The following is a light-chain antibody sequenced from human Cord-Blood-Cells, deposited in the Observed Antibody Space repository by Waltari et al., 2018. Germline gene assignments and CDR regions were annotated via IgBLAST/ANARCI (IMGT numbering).Light chain of an antibody. V-gene: IGKV3-15*01. CDR2: GAS. CDR1: QSVSSN. Sequence: EIVMTQSPATLSVSPGERAPLSCRATQSVSSNLAWYQQKPGQAPRHLIYGASTRATGIAARFSGSVYGTEFTLTISSLQSEDFAVYYCQQYNNWPPYTFGQGTKLEIK. J-gene: IGKJ2*01. CDR3: QQYNNWPPYT.